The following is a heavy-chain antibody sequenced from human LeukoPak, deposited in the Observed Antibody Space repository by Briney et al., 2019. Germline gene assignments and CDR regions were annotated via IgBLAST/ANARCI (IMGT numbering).Heavy chain of an antibody. D-gene: IGHD6-19*01. J-gene: IGHJ4*02. CDR2: IYYSGST. CDR1: GGSISSSSYY. V-gene: IGHV4-39*01. CDR3: ASGLSVALIAVAGAFDY. Sequence: ASETLSLTCTVSGGSISSSSYYWGWIRQPPGKGLEWIGSIYYSGSTYYNPSLKSRVTISVDTSKNQFSLKLSSVTAADTAVYYCASGLSVALIAVAGAFDYWGQGTLVTVSS.